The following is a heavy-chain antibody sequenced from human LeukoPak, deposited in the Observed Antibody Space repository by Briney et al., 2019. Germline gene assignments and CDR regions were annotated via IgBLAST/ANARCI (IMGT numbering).Heavy chain of an antibody. V-gene: IGHV1-24*01. CDR2: FDPEDGET. CDR3: ATDRGAVAHDAFDI. CDR1: GYTFTGYY. Sequence: GASVKVSCKASGYTFTGYYMHWVRQAPGQGLEWMGGFDPEDGETIYAQKFQGRVTMTEDTSTDTAYMELSSLRSEDTAVYYCATDRGAVAHDAFDIWGQGTMVTVSS. J-gene: IGHJ3*02. D-gene: IGHD6-19*01.